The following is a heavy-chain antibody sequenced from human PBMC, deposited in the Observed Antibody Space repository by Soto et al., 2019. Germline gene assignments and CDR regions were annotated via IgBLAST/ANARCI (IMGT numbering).Heavy chain of an antibody. CDR1: GGTFSSYA. V-gene: IGHV1-69*13. CDR2: IIPIFGTA. D-gene: IGHD3-3*02. CDR3: AGRELIFGVVIPPRDYYGMDV. Sequence: GASVKVSCKASGGTFSSYAISWVRQAPGQGLEWMGGIIPIFGTANYAQKFQGRVTITADESTSTAYMELSSLRSEDTAVYYCAGRELIFGVVIPPRDYYGMDVWGQGTTVTVSS. J-gene: IGHJ6*02.